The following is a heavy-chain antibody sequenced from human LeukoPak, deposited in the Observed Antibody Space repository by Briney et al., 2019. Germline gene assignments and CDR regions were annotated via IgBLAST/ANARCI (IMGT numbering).Heavy chain of an antibody. CDR3: AKVSPISPSGYLDY. J-gene: IGHJ4*02. Sequence: GGSLRLSCAASGFTFSSYGMHWVRQAPGKGLDWVGFIRYDGSIKDHADSVKGRFTISRDNSKNTLYLQMNSLRDEDTAMYYCAKVSPISPSGYLDYWGQGTPVTVSS. CDR1: GFTFSSYG. V-gene: IGHV3-30*02. D-gene: IGHD3-3*01. CDR2: IRYDGSIK.